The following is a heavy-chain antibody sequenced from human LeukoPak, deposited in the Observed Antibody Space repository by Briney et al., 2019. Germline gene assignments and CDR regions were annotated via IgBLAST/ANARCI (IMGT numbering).Heavy chain of an antibody. J-gene: IGHJ5*02. D-gene: IGHD2-2*01. CDR2: IYPANSNT. CDR1: GDSLTTYW. Sequence: GESLKISCRGSGDSLTTYWIGWVRQTPGKGPEWMGIIYPANSNTLYSPSFQGRVTISADKSISTVYLQWNSLQASDTALYYCARRKYYSTWFDPWGPGTLVTVSS. CDR3: ARRKYYSTWFDP. V-gene: IGHV5-51*01.